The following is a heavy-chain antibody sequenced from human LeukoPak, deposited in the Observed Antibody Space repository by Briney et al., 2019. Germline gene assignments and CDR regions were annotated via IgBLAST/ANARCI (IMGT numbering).Heavy chain of an antibody. CDR2: ISAYNGNT. CDR3: ARDEARYSSGYYPNWFDP. D-gene: IGHD3-22*01. Sequence: GASVKVSCKASGGTFSSYAISWVRQAPGQGLEWMGWISAYNGNTNYAQKLQGRVTMTTDTSTSTAYMELGSLRSDDTAVYYCARDEARYSSGYYPNWFDPWGQGTLVTVSS. V-gene: IGHV1-18*01. CDR1: GGTFSSYA. J-gene: IGHJ5*02.